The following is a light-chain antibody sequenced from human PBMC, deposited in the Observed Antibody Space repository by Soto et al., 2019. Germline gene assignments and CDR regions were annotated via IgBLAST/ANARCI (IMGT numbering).Light chain of an antibody. Sequence: DIQMTQSPSTLSASVGDRVTITCRASESIGTWLAWYQQKPGKAPKLLIYKASSLQSEVPSRFSGSGSGTEFTLTISSLQPDDFATYYCQQYNSYQYSFGQGTKLEIK. J-gene: IGKJ2*03. CDR3: QQYNSYQYS. CDR2: KAS. CDR1: ESIGTW. V-gene: IGKV1-5*03.